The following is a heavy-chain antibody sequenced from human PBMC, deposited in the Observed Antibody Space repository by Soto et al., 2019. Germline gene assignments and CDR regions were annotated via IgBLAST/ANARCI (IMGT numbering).Heavy chain of an antibody. CDR2: IYYSGST. D-gene: IGHD6-13*01. V-gene: IGHV4-31*03. CDR1: GGSISSGGYY. J-gene: IGHJ4*02. Sequence: QVQLQESGPGLVKPSQTLSLTCTVSGGSISSGGYYWSWIRQHPGKGLEWIGYIYYSGSTYYNPSPKSRVNLSVDTSKDPFSLELSFVTAADNAVYYCARHRSSILDHWGQGTLVTVSS. CDR3: ARHRSSILDH.